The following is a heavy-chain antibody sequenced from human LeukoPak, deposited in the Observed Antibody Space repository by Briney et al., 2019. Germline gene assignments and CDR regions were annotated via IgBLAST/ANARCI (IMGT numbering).Heavy chain of an antibody. CDR2: INHSGST. CDR1: GGSFSGYY. J-gene: IGHJ3*02. CDR3: ARATPPLYYYHLSSAFDI. D-gene: IGHD3-10*01. Sequence: SETLSLTCAVYGGSFSGYYWSWIRQPPGKGLEWIGEINHSGSTNYNPSLKSRVTISVDTSKNQFSLKLSSVTAADTAVYYCARATPPLYYYHLSSAFDIWGQGTMVTVSS. V-gene: IGHV4-34*01.